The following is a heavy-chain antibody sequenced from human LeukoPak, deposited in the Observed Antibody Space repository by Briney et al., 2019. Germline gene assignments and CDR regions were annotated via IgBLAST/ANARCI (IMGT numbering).Heavy chain of an antibody. J-gene: IGHJ3*02. D-gene: IGHD6-13*01. CDR2: IYYSGST. CDR3: ARGQTTSIAAAGTGRAFDI. Sequence: SETLSLTCTVSGGSISSYYWSWIRQPPGKGLEWIGYIYYSGSTNYNPSLKSRVTISVDTSKNQFSLKLSSVTAADTAVYYCARGQTTSIAAAGTGRAFDIWGQGTMVTVSS. CDR1: GGSISSYY. V-gene: IGHV4-59*01.